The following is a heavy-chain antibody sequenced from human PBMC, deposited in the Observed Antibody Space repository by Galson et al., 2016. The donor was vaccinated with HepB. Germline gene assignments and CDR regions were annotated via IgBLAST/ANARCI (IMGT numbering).Heavy chain of an antibody. CDR1: GDSISRTRYY. V-gene: IGHV4-39*01. J-gene: IGHJ6*02. CDR2: IYHDGTP. Sequence: ETLSLTCTVSGDSISRTRYYWGWIRQSPEKGLEWIGSIYHDGTPYYNPSLNSRVTIFLDTSKNQFSLNLTSVTAADTAVYSCSRHFWSGCRPPIYHAMDVWGQGTTVTVSS. D-gene: IGHD3-3*01. CDR3: SRHFWSGCRPPIYHAMDV.